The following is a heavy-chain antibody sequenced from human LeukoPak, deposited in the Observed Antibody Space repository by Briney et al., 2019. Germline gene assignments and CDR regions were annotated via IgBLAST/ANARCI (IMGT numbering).Heavy chain of an antibody. V-gene: IGHV1-69*05. D-gene: IGHD1-1*01. CDR1: GGTFNSYA. J-gene: IGHJ4*02. Sequence: SVKVSCKASGGTFNSYAISWVRQAPGQGLEWMGGIIPIFGTANYAQKFQGRVTITTDESTSTAYMELSSLRSEDTAVYYCARGPEPERFDYWGQGTLVTVSS. CDR2: IIPIFGTA. CDR3: ARGPEPERFDY.